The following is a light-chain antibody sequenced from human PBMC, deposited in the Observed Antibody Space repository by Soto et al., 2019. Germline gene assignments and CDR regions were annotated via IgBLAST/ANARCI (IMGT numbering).Light chain of an antibody. CDR3: CSYAGSSTFWV. Sequence: QSALTQPASVSGSPGQSITISCTGISSGFGTYDLVSWYQQYPGKAHKLIIYEDIKRPSGISIRFSGSRSGNTASLTVSGLQAEDEAKYFCCSYAGSSTFWVFGGGTKVTVL. CDR2: EDI. J-gene: IGLJ3*02. V-gene: IGLV2-23*01. CDR1: SSGFGTYDL.